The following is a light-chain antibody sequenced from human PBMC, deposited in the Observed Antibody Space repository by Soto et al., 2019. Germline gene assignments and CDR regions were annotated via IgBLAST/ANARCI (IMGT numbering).Light chain of an antibody. CDR3: QQFNSYPFT. J-gene: IGKJ3*01. CDR2: KTS. V-gene: IGKV1-5*03. CDR1: QSLSSR. Sequence: DIQMTQSPSTLSASVGDRVTITCRASQSLSSRLAWYQQRPGKAPKLLIYKTSTLQSGVPSRFSGSGSGTEFTLTISSLQPDDFPAYYCQQFNSYPFTFGPGTKVDIK.